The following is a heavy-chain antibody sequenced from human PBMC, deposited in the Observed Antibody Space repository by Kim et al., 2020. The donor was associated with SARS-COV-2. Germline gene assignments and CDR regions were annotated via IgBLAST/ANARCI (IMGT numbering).Heavy chain of an antibody. CDR3: ARDSYYYDSSAYYKD. CDR2: ISSSGSTI. CDR1: GFTFSDYY. V-gene: IGHV3-11*04. J-gene: IGHJ4*02. D-gene: IGHD3-22*01. Sequence: GGSLRLSCAASGFTFSDYYMSWIRQAPGKGLEWVSYISSSGSTIYYADSVKGRFTISRDNAKNSLYLQMNSLRAEDTAVYYCARDSYYYDSSAYYKDWGQGTWSPSPQ.